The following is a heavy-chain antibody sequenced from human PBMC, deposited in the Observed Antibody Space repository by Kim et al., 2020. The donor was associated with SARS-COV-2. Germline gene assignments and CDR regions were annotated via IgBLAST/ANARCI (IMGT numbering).Heavy chain of an antibody. Sequence: YSASTYYNPSLKSRVTISVDTSKNQFSRKLSSVTAADTAVYYCARDGSTVWGQGTLVTVSS. D-gene: IGHD4-17*01. J-gene: IGHJ4*02. V-gene: IGHV4-39*02. CDR3: ARDGSTV. CDR2: YSAST.